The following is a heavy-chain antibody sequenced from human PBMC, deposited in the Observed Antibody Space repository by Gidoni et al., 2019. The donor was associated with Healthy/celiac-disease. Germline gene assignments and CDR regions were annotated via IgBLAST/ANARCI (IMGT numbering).Heavy chain of an antibody. CDR1: GFTFSSYA. Sequence: EVQLLESGGGLVQPGGSLRLSCAASGFTFSSYAMSWVRQAQGKGLEWVSAISGSGGSTYYADSVKGRFTISRDNSKNTLYLQMNSLRAEDTAVYYCAKDSLPYSSSFPVDYWGQGTLVTVSS. CDR2: ISGSGGST. CDR3: AKDSLPYSSSFPVDY. D-gene: IGHD6-13*01. V-gene: IGHV3-23*01. J-gene: IGHJ4*02.